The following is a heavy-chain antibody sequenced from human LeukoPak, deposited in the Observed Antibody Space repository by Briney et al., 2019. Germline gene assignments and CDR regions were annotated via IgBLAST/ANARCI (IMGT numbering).Heavy chain of an antibody. D-gene: IGHD4-17*01. CDR3: AREGGSYGDYYLDN. V-gene: IGHV1-46*01. J-gene: IGHJ4*02. Sequence: WMGIINPSGGSTSYAQKFQGRVTMTRDTSTSTVYMELSSLRSEDTAVYYCAREGGSYGDYYLDNRGQGTLVTVSS. CDR2: INPSGGST.